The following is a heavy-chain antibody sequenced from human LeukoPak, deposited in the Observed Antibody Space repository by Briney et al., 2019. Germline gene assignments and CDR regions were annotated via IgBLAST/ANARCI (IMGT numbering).Heavy chain of an antibody. Sequence: GGSLRLSCAASGSIFNNYGLIWVRQAPGKGLEWVSAISNDGGGTNYADFVKGRFTISRDNSKNTLFLQMNSLRAEDTAVYYCARDKKSGESSEIDYWGQGTLVTVSS. V-gene: IGHV3-23*01. CDR3: ARDKKSGESSEIDY. CDR1: GSIFNNYG. CDR2: ISNDGGGT. J-gene: IGHJ4*02. D-gene: IGHD3-10*01.